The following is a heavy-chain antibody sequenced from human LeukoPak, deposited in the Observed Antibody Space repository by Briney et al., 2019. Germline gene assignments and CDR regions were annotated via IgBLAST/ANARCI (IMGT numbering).Heavy chain of an antibody. D-gene: IGHD6-19*01. CDR3: ARVAGWHWFDP. CDR2: INSDGGTT. Sequence: GGSLRLSRGASGFTFGTYWMHWVRQAPGKGLVWVSGINSDGGTTTYADSVKGRFTISRDNSKNTVYLQMNNMRVDDTAVYYCARVAGWHWFDPWGQGTLVTVSS. V-gene: IGHV3-74*01. CDR1: GFTFGTYW. J-gene: IGHJ5*02.